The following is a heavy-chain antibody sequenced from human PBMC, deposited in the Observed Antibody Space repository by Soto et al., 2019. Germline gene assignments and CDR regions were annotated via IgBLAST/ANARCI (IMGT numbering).Heavy chain of an antibody. J-gene: IGHJ4*02. V-gene: IGHV3-23*01. Sequence: GCLRRAGAASGFTFSSYAMSWVRQAPGKGLEWVSAISGSGGSTYYADSVKGRFTISRDNSKNTLYLQMKSLRAEDTAVYYCAKLSPSSSSSGYRFFDYWGQGTLVTVYS. D-gene: IGHD3-22*01. CDR1: GFTFSSYA. CDR3: AKLSPSSSSSGYRFFDY. CDR2: ISGSGGST.